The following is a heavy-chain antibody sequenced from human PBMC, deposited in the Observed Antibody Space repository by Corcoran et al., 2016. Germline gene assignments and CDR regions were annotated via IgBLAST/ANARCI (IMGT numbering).Heavy chain of an antibody. J-gene: IGHJ5*02. CDR3: AGDRDINGWSWVDP. CDR1: GLTFSSYW. CDR2: IKSDGSSI. Sequence: EVQLVESGGNLVQPGGSLRLSCAASGLTFSSYWMHWVRQAPGKGLVWVSRIKSDGSSITYADSVKGRFTISRDNAKNTLYLQMNSLRAEDTAVYYCAGDRDINGWSWVDPWGQGTLVTVSS. V-gene: IGHV3-74*03. D-gene: IGHD2-15*01.